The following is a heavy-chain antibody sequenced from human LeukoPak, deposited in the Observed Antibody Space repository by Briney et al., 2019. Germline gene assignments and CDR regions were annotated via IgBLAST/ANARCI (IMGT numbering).Heavy chain of an antibody. CDR1: GFSVSTNF. V-gene: IGHV3-53*01. Sequence: GGSLRLSCAASGFSVSTNFMGWVRQAPGKGLEWVSVIYGGGSTYYADSVKGRFTISRDTSKNALYLQMNSLRAEDTAVYYCATWPGGWYGEDSWGQGTLVTVSS. CDR3: ATWPGGWYGEDS. J-gene: IGHJ4*02. D-gene: IGHD6-19*01. CDR2: IYGGGST.